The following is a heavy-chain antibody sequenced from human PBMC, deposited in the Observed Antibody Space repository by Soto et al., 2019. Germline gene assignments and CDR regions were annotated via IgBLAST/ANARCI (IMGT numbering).Heavy chain of an antibody. D-gene: IGHD3-16*01. CDR2: IIPFFGTA. CDR1: GGTFSTFG. CDR3: ARTAPMDAGDKYYYDF. J-gene: IGHJ4*02. Sequence: ASVKVSCRTSGGTFSTFGISWVRQAPGQGLEWMGGIIPFFGTAEYSQKFEDRITITADESTNTVYMDLRSLTSEDTAIYYCARTAPMDAGDKYYYDFWGQGALVTVSS. V-gene: IGHV1-69*13.